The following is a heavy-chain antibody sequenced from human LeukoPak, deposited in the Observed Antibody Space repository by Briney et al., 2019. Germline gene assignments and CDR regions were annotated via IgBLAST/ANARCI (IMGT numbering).Heavy chain of an antibody. Sequence: SQTLSLTCTVSGGSISSGSYYWSWIRQPAGKGLEWIGRIYTSGSTNYNPSLKSRVTISVDTSKNQFSPKLSSVTAADTAVYYCARWGWEPDYFDYWGQGTLVIVSS. J-gene: IGHJ4*02. D-gene: IGHD1-26*01. CDR3: ARWGWEPDYFDY. CDR2: IYTSGST. V-gene: IGHV4-61*02. CDR1: GGSISSGSYY.